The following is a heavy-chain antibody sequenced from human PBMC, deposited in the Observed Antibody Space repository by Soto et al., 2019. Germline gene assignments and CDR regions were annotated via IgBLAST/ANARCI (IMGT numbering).Heavy chain of an antibody. D-gene: IGHD3-10*01. V-gene: IGHV2-5*02. CDR3: AHLNTYYYGSENTY. CDR2: IYWDDDK. CDR1: GFSLSTSGVG. J-gene: IGHJ4*02. Sequence: QITLKESGPTLVKPTQTLTLTCTFSGFSLSTSGVGVGWIRQPPGKALEWLALIYWDDDKRYSPSLKSRLTTTTDTSKNQVVLTMTNMDPVDTATYYCAHLNTYYYGSENTYWGQGTLVTVSS.